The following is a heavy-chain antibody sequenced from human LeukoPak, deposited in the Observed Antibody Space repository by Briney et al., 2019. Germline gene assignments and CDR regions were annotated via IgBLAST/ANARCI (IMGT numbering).Heavy chain of an antibody. J-gene: IGHJ5*02. V-gene: IGHV1-46*01. Sequence: ASVKGSCKASGYTFTSYYMHWVRQAPGQGLEWMGIINPSGGSTSYAQKFQGRVTMTRDTSTSTVYMELSSLRSEDTAVYYCARDLGYSYGPNWFDPWGQGTLVTVSS. CDR1: GYTFTSYY. D-gene: IGHD5-18*01. CDR3: ARDLGYSYGPNWFDP. CDR2: INPSGGST.